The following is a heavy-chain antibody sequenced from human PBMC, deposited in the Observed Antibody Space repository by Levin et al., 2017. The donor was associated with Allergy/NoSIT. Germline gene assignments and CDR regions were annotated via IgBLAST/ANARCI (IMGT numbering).Heavy chain of an antibody. D-gene: IGHD2-2*01. V-gene: IGHV3-74*01. Sequence: GGSLRLSCATSGFTLSSCWMHWVRQAPGKGLVWVSRMNPDGSRTDYAASVRGRFTISRDNARSTLYLQMNSLRAEDTALYYCAREPNLVQCSGTSCHSGMDVWGQGTTVTVFS. CDR1: GFTLSSCW. CDR3: AREPNLVQCSGTSCHSGMDV. CDR2: MNPDGSRT. J-gene: IGHJ6*02.